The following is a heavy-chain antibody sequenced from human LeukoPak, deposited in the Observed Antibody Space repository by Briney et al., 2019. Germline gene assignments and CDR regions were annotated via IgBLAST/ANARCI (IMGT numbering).Heavy chain of an antibody. CDR1: GFTFDDYT. D-gene: IGHD1-14*01. CDR2: ISWDGGST. J-gene: IGHJ6*03. V-gene: IGHV3-43*01. CDR3: AKEGEPGPPYYYYMDV. Sequence: PGGSLRLSCAASGFTFDDYTMHSVRQAPGKGLEWVSLISWDGGSTYYADSVKGRFTISRDNSKNSLYLQMNSLRTEDTALYYCAKEGEPGPPYYYYMDVWGKGTTVTVSS.